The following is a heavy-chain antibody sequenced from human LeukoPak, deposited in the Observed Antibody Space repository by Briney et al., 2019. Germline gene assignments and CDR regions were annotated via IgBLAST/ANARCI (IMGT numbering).Heavy chain of an antibody. J-gene: IGHJ4*02. CDR1: GFTFSNYG. V-gene: IGHV3-30*02. CDR2: IWYDGSSV. CDR3: AKDQAGATVY. D-gene: IGHD1-26*01. Sequence: GGSLRLSCAASGFTFSNYGMHWVRQAPGKGLEWVAVIWYDGSSVYYADPVKGRFTISRDNSKNTLYLQMNSLRAEDTAVYYCAKDQAGATVYWGQGTLVTVSS.